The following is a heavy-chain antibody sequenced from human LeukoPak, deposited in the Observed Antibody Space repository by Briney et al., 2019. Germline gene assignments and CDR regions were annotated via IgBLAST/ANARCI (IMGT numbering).Heavy chain of an antibody. D-gene: IGHD6-6*01. CDR1: GFTFSSYS. V-gene: IGHV3-48*04. CDR2: ISSSSSII. CDR3: AREGLWGAARDAFDI. J-gene: IGHJ3*02. Sequence: GGSLRLSCAASGFTFSSYSMNWVRQAPGKGLEWLSYISSSSSIIYYADSVKGRFTISRDNAKNSLYLQMNSLRVEDMAVYYCAREGLWGAARDAFDIWGQGTMVTVSS.